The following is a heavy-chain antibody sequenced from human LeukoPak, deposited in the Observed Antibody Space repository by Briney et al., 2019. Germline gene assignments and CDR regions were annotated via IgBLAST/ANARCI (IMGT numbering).Heavy chain of an antibody. CDR2: IYYSGST. CDR3: ARAATPDDSSGYYYYFDY. J-gene: IGHJ4*02. Sequence: PSETLSLTCTVSGGSISSYYWSWIRQPPGKGLEWIGYIYYSGSTNYNPSLKSRVTISVDTSKNQFSLKLSSVTAADTAVYYCARAATPDDSSGYYYYFDYWGQGTLVTVSS. CDR1: GGSISSYY. V-gene: IGHV4-59*01. D-gene: IGHD3-22*01.